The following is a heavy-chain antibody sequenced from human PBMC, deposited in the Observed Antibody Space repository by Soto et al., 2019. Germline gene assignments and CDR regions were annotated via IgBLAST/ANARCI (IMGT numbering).Heavy chain of an antibody. CDR2: INHSGST. CDR3: ARLRWYYYDSSGYLDY. V-gene: IGHV4-34*01. CDR1: GGSFSGYY. D-gene: IGHD3-22*01. J-gene: IGHJ4*02. Sequence: QVQLQQWGAGLLKPSETLSLTCAVYGGSFSGYYWSWIRQPPGKGLEWIGEINHSGSTNYNPSLKSRVTISVDTSKNQFSLKLSSVTAADTAVYYCARLRWYYYDSSGYLDYWGQGTLVTVSS.